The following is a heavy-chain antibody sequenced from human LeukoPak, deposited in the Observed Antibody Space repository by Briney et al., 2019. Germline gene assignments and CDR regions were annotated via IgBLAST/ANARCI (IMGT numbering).Heavy chain of an antibody. V-gene: IGHV3-30*04. CDR2: ISYDGSNK. CDR3: AQDGAEYCGGDCYFFDY. CDR1: GFTFSSYA. D-gene: IGHD2-21*02. J-gene: IGHJ4*02. Sequence: GGSLRLSCAASGFTFSSYAMHWVRQAPGKGLEWVAVISYDGSNKYYADSVKGRFTISRDNSKNTLYLQMNSLRAEDTAVYYCAQDGAEYCGGDCYFFDYWGQGTLVTVSS.